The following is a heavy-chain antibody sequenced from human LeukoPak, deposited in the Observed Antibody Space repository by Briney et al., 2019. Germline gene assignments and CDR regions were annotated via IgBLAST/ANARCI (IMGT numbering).Heavy chain of an antibody. D-gene: IGHD3-22*01. J-gene: IGHJ1*01. V-gene: IGHV1-8*01. CDR2: MNPNSGNT. Sequence: ASVKVSCKASGYTFTSYDINRVRQATGQGLEWMGWMNPNSGNTGYAQKFQGRVTMTRDTATSTAYMELSSLSSEDTAVYYCATPGVHYDPSGYYPFQHWGQGTLVTVSS. CDR1: GYTFTSYD. CDR3: ATPGVHYDPSGYYPFQH.